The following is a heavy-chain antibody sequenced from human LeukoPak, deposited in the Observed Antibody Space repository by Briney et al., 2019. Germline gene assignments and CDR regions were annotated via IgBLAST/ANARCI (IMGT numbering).Heavy chain of an antibody. V-gene: IGHV3-23*01. J-gene: IGHJ6*02. D-gene: IGHD6-6*01. Sequence: GGSLRLSCAASGFTFSSYAMSWVRQAPGKGLEWVSAISGSGGSTYYADSVKGRFTISRDNAKNSLYLQMNSLRAEDTAVYYCAREYIAARPPYYGMDVWGQGTTVTVSS. CDR1: GFTFSSYA. CDR3: AREYIAARPPYYGMDV. CDR2: ISGSGGST.